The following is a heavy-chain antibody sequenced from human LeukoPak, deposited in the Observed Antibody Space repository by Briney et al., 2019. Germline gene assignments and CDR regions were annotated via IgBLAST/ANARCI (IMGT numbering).Heavy chain of an antibody. Sequence: ASVKVSCKASGYTFTNYGISWVRQAPGQGLEWMGWISAYNGNTNYAQKLQGRVTMTTHTSTSTAYMELRSLTSDDTAMYFCARDLFHDYGDYLLTYYYYGMDVWGQGTTVTVSS. V-gene: IGHV1-18*01. J-gene: IGHJ6*02. CDR2: ISAYNGNT. D-gene: IGHD4-17*01. CDR3: ARDLFHDYGDYLLTYYYYGMDV. CDR1: GYTFTNYG.